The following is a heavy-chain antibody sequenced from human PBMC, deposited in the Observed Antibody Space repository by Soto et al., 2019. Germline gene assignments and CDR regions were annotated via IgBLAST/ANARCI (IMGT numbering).Heavy chain of an antibody. CDR1: RFTISNYW. J-gene: IGHJ5*02. V-gene: IGHV3-7*01. CDR3: AKDTMTTVTRWFDP. Sequence: GGSLRLSCTASRFTISNYWMSWVRQAPGKGLEWVANIKQDGSEIYSVDSVKGRLALSRDNAKNSVYLEMNSLTVDDTAVYYCAKDTMTTVTRWFDPWGQGTPVTV. CDR2: IKQDGSEI. D-gene: IGHD4-4*01.